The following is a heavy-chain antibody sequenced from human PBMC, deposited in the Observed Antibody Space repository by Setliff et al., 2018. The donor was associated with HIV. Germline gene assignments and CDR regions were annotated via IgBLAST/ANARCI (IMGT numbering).Heavy chain of an antibody. CDR2: IKSKTDGGTT. CDR1: RFTFSSYA. D-gene: IGHD2-21*01. J-gene: IGHJ4*02. Sequence: GGSLRLSCAASRFTFSSYAMSWVRQAPGKGLEWVGRIKSKTDGGTTDYAAPVKGRFTISRDDSKNTLYLQMNSLKIEDTAVYYCTTGTRLVDWGQGALVTVSS. V-gene: IGHV3-15*01. CDR3: TTGTRLVD.